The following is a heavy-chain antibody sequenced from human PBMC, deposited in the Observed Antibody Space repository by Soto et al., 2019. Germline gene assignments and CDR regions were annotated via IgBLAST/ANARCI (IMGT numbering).Heavy chain of an antibody. Sequence: QVQLVQSGAEVKKPGASVKVSCKASGYTFTSYGISWVRQAPGQGLEWMGWISAYNGNTNYAQKLQGRGTMTTDTSTSTAYRERRSRRSDDTAVYYCARVGDSYCHAYYYYGMDVWGQGTTVTVSS. CDR2: ISAYNGNT. CDR1: GYTFTSYG. D-gene: IGHD5-18*01. CDR3: ARVGDSYCHAYYYYGMDV. J-gene: IGHJ6*02. V-gene: IGHV1-18*04.